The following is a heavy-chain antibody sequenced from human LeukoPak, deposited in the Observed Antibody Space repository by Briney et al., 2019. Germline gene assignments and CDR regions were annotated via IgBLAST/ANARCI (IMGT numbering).Heavy chain of an antibody. CDR2: INHSGST. J-gene: IGHJ5*02. Sequence: PSETLSLTCAVYGGSFSVYYWSWIRQPPGKGLEWMGEINHSGSTNYNPSLKSRVTISVDTSKNQFSLKLSSVTAADTAVYYCEIKTGGHIVATTKDWFDPWGQGTLVTVSS. CDR1: GGSFSVYY. V-gene: IGHV4-34*01. CDR3: EIKTGGHIVATTKDWFDP. D-gene: IGHD5-12*01.